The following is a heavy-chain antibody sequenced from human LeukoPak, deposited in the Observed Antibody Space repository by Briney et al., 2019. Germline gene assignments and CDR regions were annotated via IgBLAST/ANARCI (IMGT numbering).Heavy chain of an antibody. V-gene: IGHV4-39*01. CDR3: ARGLGIAAALPSSGNWFDP. J-gene: IGHJ5*02. CDR2: IYYSGST. CDR1: GGSISSSSYY. Sequence: PSETLSLTCTVSGGSISSSSYYWGWIRQPPGKGLEWIGSIYYSGSTYYNPSLKSRVTISVDTSKNQFSLKLSSVTAADTAVYYCARGLGIAAALPSSGNWFDPWGQGTLVTVSS. D-gene: IGHD6-13*01.